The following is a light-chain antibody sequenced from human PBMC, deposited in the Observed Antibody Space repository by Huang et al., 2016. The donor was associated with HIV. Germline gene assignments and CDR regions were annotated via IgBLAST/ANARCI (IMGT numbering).Light chain of an antibody. Sequence: EIVLTQSPGTLSLSPGERATLYCRASQSVSSSYLAWYQQIPGQVPRLLIYAASTRATGIPARFSGSESGTDFTLTISRLEPEDFAVYYCQQYGSSPYTFGQGTKLEIK. CDR2: AAS. CDR1: QSVSSSY. CDR3: QQYGSSPYT. J-gene: IGKJ2*01. V-gene: IGKV3-20*01.